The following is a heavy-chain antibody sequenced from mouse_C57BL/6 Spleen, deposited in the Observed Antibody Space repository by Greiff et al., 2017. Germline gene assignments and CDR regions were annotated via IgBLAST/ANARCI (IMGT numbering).Heavy chain of an antibody. CDR3: GTITGTYTRDY. CDR2: IWSGGST. D-gene: IGHD4-1*01. V-gene: IGHV2-4*01. J-gene: IGHJ4*01. Sequence: QVQLQQSGPGLVQPSQSLSITCTVSGFSLTDYGVHWVRQPPGKGLEWLGVIWSGGSTDYNAAFISRLSISKDNSKSRVFFKMNSLQADDTAIYYCGTITGTYTRDYWGQGTSVTVSS. CDR1: GFSLTDYG.